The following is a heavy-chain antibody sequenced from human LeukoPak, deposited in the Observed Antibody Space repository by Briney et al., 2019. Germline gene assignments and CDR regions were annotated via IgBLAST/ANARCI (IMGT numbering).Heavy chain of an antibody. Sequence: ASVKVSCKASGYTFTGHYMHWVRQAPGQGLEWMGWINPNSGGTNYAQKFQGRVTMTRDTSISTAYMELSRLGSDDTAVYYCARVRGVMRWFDPWGQGTLVTVSS. CDR1: GYTFTGHY. D-gene: IGHD3-10*01. CDR2: INPNSGGT. V-gene: IGHV1-2*02. J-gene: IGHJ5*02. CDR3: ARVRGVMRWFDP.